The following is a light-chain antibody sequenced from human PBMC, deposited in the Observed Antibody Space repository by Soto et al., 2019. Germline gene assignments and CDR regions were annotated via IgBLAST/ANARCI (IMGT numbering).Light chain of an antibody. CDR3: QQRSDWLT. CDR1: QSVSSY. CDR2: DAS. V-gene: IGKV3-11*01. J-gene: IGKJ3*01. Sequence: EIVLTQSPATLSLSPGERATLSCRASQSVSSYLAWYQQKPGQAPRLLIYDASNRATVIPARFSGSGSGTDFTLTISSLEPEDVGFYYCQQRSDWLTFGPGTKVDIK.